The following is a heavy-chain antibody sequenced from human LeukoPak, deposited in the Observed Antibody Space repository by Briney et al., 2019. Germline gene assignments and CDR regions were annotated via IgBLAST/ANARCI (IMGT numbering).Heavy chain of an antibody. CDR3: AAFGYYYDSSGSIDY. CDR1: GGSISSSNW. J-gene: IGHJ4*02. Sequence: SETLSLTCAVSGGSISSSNWWSWVRQPPGKGLEWIGEIYHSGSTNYNPSLKSRVTISVDKSKNQFSLKLSSVTAADTAVYYCAAFGYYYDSSGSIDYWGQGTLVTVSS. CDR2: IYHSGST. V-gene: IGHV4-4*02. D-gene: IGHD3-22*01.